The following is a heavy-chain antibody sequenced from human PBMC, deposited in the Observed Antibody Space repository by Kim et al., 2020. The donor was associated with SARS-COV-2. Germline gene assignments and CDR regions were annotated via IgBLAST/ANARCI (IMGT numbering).Heavy chain of an antibody. V-gene: IGHV3-23*01. CDR2: ISGSSDIT. CDR1: GFIVSNYA. CDR3: AFHMAIGRSVALAY. Sequence: GGSLRLSCAASGFIVSNYAMSWVRQAPGKGLEWVSAISGSSDITPYADPVKCRFTISRDNSKNTLYLQMNSLRAEDTAVYYCAFHMAIGRSVALAYLGQGTLVTVSS. J-gene: IGHJ4*02. D-gene: IGHD5-12*01.